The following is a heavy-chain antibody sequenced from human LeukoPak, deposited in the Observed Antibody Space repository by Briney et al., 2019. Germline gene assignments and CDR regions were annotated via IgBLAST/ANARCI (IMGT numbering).Heavy chain of an antibody. CDR2: ITSSASTI. V-gene: IGHV3-48*03. CDR3: ARDKGWFGEYGDY. Sequence: PGGSLRLSCAASGFTFSSFEMNWVRQAPGKGLEWVSYITSSASTIYYAESVKGRFTISRDNSKNTLSLQMNSLRPEDTAVYYCARDKGWFGEYGDYWGQGTLVTVSS. D-gene: IGHD3-10*01. J-gene: IGHJ4*02. CDR1: GFTFSSFE.